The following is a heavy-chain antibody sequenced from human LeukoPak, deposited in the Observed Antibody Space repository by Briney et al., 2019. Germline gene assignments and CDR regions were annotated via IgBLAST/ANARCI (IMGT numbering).Heavy chain of an antibody. CDR3: AKSNFRGLFGVVKDGFDP. J-gene: IGHJ5*02. CDR2: INPNSGGT. Sequence: ASVKVSCKASGYTFTGYYMHWVRQAPGQGLEWMGWINPNSGGTNYAQKFQGRVTMTRDTSISTAYMELSRLRSDDTAVYYCAKSNFRGLFGVVKDGFDPWGQGTLVTVSS. D-gene: IGHD3-3*01. CDR1: GYTFTGYY. V-gene: IGHV1-2*02.